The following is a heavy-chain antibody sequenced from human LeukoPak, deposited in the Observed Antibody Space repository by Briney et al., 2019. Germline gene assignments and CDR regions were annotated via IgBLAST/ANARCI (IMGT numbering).Heavy chain of an antibody. CDR1: GFTFSSYA. CDR2: ISGSGGST. CDR3: AKDDCSSTSCYIV. Sequence: PGGXLRLSCAASGFTFSSYAMSWVRQAPGKGLEWVSAISGSGGSTYYADSVKGRFTISRDNSKNTLYLQMSSLRAEDTAVYYCAKDDCSSTSCYIVWGQGTLVTVSS. D-gene: IGHD2-2*02. J-gene: IGHJ4*02. V-gene: IGHV3-23*01.